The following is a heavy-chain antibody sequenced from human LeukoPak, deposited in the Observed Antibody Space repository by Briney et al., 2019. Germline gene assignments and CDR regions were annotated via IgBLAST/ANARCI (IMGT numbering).Heavy chain of an antibody. CDR1: GGSISSDY. V-gene: IGHV4-59*12. CDR3: ARGVLSSEDYSNSFDY. D-gene: IGHD4-11*01. CDR2: IYYSGRT. Sequence: SETLSLTCTVSGGSISSDYWSWIRQPPGKGLEWIGYIYYSGRTYYNPSLKSRITISVDTSKDQFSLKLSSVTAADTAVYYCARGVLSSEDYSNSFDYWGQGTLVTVSS. J-gene: IGHJ4*02.